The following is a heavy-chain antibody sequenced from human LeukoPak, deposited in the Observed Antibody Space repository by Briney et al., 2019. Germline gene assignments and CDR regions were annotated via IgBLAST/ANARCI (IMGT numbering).Heavy chain of an antibody. CDR2: IIPIFGTA. V-gene: IGHV1-69*13. CDR1: GGTFISYA. CDR3: ARAELLTPTQWFDP. Sequence: GASVKVSCTASGGTFISYAISWVRQAPGQGLEWMGGIIPIFGTANYAQKFQGRVTITADESTSTAYMELSSLRSEDTAVYYCARAELLTPTQWFDPWGQGTLVTVSS. J-gene: IGHJ5*02. D-gene: IGHD2-21*02.